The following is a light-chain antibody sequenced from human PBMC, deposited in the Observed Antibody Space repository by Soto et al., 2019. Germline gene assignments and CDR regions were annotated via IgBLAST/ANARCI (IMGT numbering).Light chain of an antibody. V-gene: IGKV3-15*01. J-gene: IGKJ1*01. CDR2: GAS. CDR1: QSVSSN. Sequence: EIVMTQSPATLSVSPGERATLSCRASQSVSSNLAWYQQKPGQAPRPLIYGASTRATGIPARFSGSGSGTEFTLTISSLQSEDFAVYYCQQYNNGLWTFGQGTKVDIK. CDR3: QQYNNGLWT.